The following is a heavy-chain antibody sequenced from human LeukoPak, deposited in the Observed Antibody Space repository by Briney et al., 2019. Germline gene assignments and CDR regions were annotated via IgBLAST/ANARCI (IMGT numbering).Heavy chain of an antibody. D-gene: IGHD2-15*01. V-gene: IGHV1-2*02. CDR2: INPNSGGT. J-gene: IGHJ4*02. Sequence: ASVKVSCKVSGYTLTELSMHWVRQAPGKGLEWMGWINPNSGGTNYAQKFQGRVTMTRDTSISTAYMELSRLRSDDTAVYYCARDWNCSGGSCYSLDYWGQGTLVTVSS. CDR3: ARDWNCSGGSCYSLDY. CDR1: GYTLTELS.